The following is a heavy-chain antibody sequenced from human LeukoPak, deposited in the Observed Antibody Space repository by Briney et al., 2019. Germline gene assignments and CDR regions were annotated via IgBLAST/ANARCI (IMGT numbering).Heavy chain of an antibody. D-gene: IGHD1-14*01. CDR1: GFPFSTYT. J-gene: IGHJ4*02. Sequence: GGSLRLSCAASGFPFSTYTMTWVRQAPGKGLEWVSSISSSSSSIYYADSVKGRFTISRDNAKNSVFLQMSSLRAEDTAVYYCARLRSITWPYRNAWGQGNLVTVSS. CDR2: ISSSSSSI. V-gene: IGHV3-21*01. CDR3: ARLRSITWPYRNA.